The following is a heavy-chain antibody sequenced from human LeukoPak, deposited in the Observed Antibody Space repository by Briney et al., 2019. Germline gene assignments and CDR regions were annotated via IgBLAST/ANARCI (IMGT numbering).Heavy chain of an antibody. Sequence: PGGSLRLSCAASGCTVSSNYMSWVRQAPGKGLEWVSVIYSGGSTYYADSVKGRFTISRHKSKNTLYLQMNSLRAEDTAVYYCARGLVPGFLDYWGQGTPVTVSS. D-gene: IGHD4-11*01. CDR3: ARGLVPGFLDY. CDR1: GCTVSSNY. J-gene: IGHJ4*02. CDR2: IYSGGST. V-gene: IGHV3-53*04.